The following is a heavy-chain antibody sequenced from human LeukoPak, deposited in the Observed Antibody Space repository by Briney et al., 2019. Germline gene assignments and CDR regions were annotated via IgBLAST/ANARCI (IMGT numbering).Heavy chain of an antibody. CDR3: AKDRPSGSYLYYYYGMDV. Sequence: GGSLRLSCIASGFTFNNYAMHGVRQAPGKGLEGGAVIGYDGSNKYYADSVKGRFTISRDNSKNTLYLQMNSLRAEDTAVYYCAKDRPSGSYLYYYYGMDVWGQGTTVTVSS. CDR2: IGYDGSNK. V-gene: IGHV3-30*02. CDR1: GFTFNNYA. J-gene: IGHJ6*02. D-gene: IGHD1-26*01.